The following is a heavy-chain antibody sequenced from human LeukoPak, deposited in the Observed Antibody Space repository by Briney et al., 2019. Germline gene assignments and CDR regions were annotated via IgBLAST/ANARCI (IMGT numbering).Heavy chain of an antibody. J-gene: IGHJ6*03. CDR2: IYDGGRT. Sequence: GGSLRLSCAASGFIVSTNYMSWVRQAPGKGLEWVSLIYDGGRTYYADSVKGRFTISRDNSKNTLYLQTNSPRAEDTAVYYCARGAGYPFYMDVWGKGTTVTVSS. CDR1: GFIVSTNY. D-gene: IGHD5-18*01. CDR3: ARGAGYPFYMDV. V-gene: IGHV3-66*02.